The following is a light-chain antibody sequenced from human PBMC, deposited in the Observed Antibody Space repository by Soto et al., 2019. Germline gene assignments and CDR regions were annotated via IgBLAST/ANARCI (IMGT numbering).Light chain of an antibody. V-gene: IGKV1-9*01. J-gene: IGKJ4*01. CDR3: QQVKTYPRT. Sequence: DIPLTQSPSFLSASVGDRVTITCRPSQAVPNNMAWYQQKPGKSPKLLIYEESTLHSGVPSRFSGRKSGTQFTLTIDSLQPEDFATYYCQQVKTYPRTFGGGTKVEIK. CDR1: QAVPNN. CDR2: EES.